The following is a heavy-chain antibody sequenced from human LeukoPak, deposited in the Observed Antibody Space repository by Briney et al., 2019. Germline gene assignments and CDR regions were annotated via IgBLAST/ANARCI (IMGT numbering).Heavy chain of an antibody. V-gene: IGHV3-21*01. CDR3: ARDAPSAFFY. D-gene: IGHD6-19*01. Sequence: GGSLRFSCAASGFTFSSDSMNCVRQAPGKGLEWVSSISSSSSYIYYADSVKGRFTISRDNTKNSLYLQMNSLRAEDTAVYYCARDAPSAFFYRGQGTLVTVSS. CDR2: ISSSSSYI. J-gene: IGHJ4*02. CDR1: GFTFSSDS.